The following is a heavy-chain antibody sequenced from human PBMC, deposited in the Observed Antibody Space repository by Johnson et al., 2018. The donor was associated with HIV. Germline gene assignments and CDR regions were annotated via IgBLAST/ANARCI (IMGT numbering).Heavy chain of an antibody. CDR1: GFTFSSYA. J-gene: IGHJ3*02. CDR3: ARGRISMTVVHLRGGGFDI. CDR2: ISESGDST. D-gene: IGHD3-22*01. V-gene: IGHV3-23*04. Sequence: MLLVESGGGVVQPGRSLRLSCAASGFTFSSYAMHWVRQAPGKGLEWVSTISESGDSTYYTDSVKGRFTISRDNSRNTLYLQMSSLRVEDTAVYVCARGRISMTVVHLRGGGFDIWGQGTKVTVSS.